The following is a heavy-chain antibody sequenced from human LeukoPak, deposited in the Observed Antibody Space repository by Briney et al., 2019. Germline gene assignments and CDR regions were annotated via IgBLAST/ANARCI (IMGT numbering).Heavy chain of an antibody. Sequence: GGSLRLSCAASGFTFSNAWMSWVRQAPGKGLEWVGRIKSKTDGGTTDYAAPVKGRFTISRDDSKNTLYLQMNSLKTEDTAVYYCTTEDVVVTAIYYFDYWGQGTLVTVSS. D-gene: IGHD2-21*02. CDR2: IKSKTDGGTT. CDR1: GFTFSNAW. J-gene: IGHJ4*02. V-gene: IGHV3-15*01. CDR3: TTEDVVVTAIYYFDY.